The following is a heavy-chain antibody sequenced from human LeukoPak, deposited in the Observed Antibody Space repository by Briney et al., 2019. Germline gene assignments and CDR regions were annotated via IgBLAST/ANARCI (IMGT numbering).Heavy chain of an antibody. CDR1: GFTVSSNY. CDR2: IYSGGTT. J-gene: IGHJ6*03. CDR3: AKVGYSYGYYYYYMDV. Sequence: GGSLRLSCEASGFTVSSNYMSWVRQAPGKGLEWASVIYSGGTTYYADSVKGRFTISRDNSKNTLYLQMNSLRAEDTAVYYCAKVGYSYGYYYYYMDVWGKGTTVTVSS. V-gene: IGHV3-53*05. D-gene: IGHD5-18*01.